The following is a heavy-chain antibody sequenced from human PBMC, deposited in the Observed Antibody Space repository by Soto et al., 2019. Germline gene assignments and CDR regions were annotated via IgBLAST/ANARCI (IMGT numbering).Heavy chain of an antibody. J-gene: IGHJ6*02. Sequence: QVQLVESGGGVVQPGRSLRLSCAASGFTFSSYGMHWVRQAPGKGLEWVAVIRYDGSNKYYADSVKGRFTISRDNSKNTLYLQMNSLRAEDTAVYYCARVLYELVRYYYYGMDVWGQGTTVTVSS. CDR2: IRYDGSNK. V-gene: IGHV3-33*01. CDR3: ARVLYELVRYYYYGMDV. CDR1: GFTFSSYG. D-gene: IGHD3-10*01.